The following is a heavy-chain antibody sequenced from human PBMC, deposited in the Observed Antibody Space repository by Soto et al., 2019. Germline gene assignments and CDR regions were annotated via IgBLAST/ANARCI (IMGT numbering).Heavy chain of an antibody. CDR1: GFTFSNYA. J-gene: IGHJ4*02. CDR3: AKRQTTLTTGGH. CDR2: ISGSGDTT. V-gene: IGHV3-23*01. Sequence: PGGSLRLSCAASGFTFSNYAMSWVRQAPGKGLEWVSAISGSGDTTYCADSVQGRFTISRDNSKNTLYLQLNSLGPGDTAVYYCAKRQTTLTTGGHWGQGTLVNVSS. D-gene: IGHD4-4*01.